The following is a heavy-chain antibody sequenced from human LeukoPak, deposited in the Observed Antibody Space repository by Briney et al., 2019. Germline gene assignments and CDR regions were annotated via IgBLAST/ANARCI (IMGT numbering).Heavy chain of an antibody. CDR3: AGSITMVRGVIGYFDY. D-gene: IGHD3-10*01. CDR1: GGSISSYY. V-gene: IGHV4-4*07. J-gene: IGHJ4*02. CDR2: IYTSGST. Sequence: SETLSLTCTVSGGSISSYYWSWIRQPAGKGLEWIGRIYTSGSTNYNPSLKSRVTMSVDTSKNQFSLKLSSVTAADTAVYYCAGSITMVRGVIGYFDYWGQGTLVTVSS.